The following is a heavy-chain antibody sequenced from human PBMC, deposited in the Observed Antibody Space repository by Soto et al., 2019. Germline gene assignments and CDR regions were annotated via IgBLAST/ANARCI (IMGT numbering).Heavy chain of an antibody. V-gene: IGHV3-66*01. CDR1: GFTVSRIF. J-gene: IGHJ4*02. CDR2: ISSDGST. CDR3: ARDILGGSYDFCH. D-gene: IGHD3-3*01. Sequence: EVQLMESGGGLVQPGGSLRLSCAASGFTVSRIFMTWVRQAPGKGLEWVSTISSDGSTYYADSVKDRFTISRDSSKNMLYLQMNSLRAGDTAVYYCARDILGGSYDFCHGGQGTLVSVSS.